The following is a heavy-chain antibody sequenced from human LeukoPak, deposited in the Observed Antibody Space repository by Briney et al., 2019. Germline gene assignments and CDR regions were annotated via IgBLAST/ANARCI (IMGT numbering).Heavy chain of an antibody. J-gene: IGHJ4*02. V-gene: IGHV3-23*01. CDR1: GFTFSAYA. CDR3: AKERVIASRPDYFDY. CDR2: ISDSGGPT. Sequence: GSLRLSCAASGFTFSAYAMSWVRQAPWKGLEWVASISDSGGPTYYADSVRGRFTISRDNSKNTLYLQMNSLRAEDTALYYCAKERVIASRPDYFDYWGQGTLVTVSS. D-gene: IGHD6-6*01.